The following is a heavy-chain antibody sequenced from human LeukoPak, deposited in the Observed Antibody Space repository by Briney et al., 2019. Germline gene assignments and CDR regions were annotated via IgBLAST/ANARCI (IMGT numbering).Heavy chain of an antibody. CDR3: ARDHGSGRKGWFDP. V-gene: IGHV3-33*01. Sequence: GRSLRLSCAASGSTFSSYGMHWVRQAPGKGLEWVAVIWYDGSNKYYADSVKGRFTISRDNSKNTLYLQMNSLRAEDTAVYYCARDHGSGRKGWFDPWGQGTLVTVSS. CDR2: IWYDGSNK. J-gene: IGHJ5*02. D-gene: IGHD3-10*01. CDR1: GSTFSSYG.